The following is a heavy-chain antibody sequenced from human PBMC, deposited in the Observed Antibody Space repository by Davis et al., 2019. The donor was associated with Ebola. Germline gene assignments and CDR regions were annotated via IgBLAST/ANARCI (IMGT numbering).Heavy chain of an antibody. Sequence: GGSLRLSCAASGFTLSTYSMSWVRQAPGKGLEWVSSISSDSDYIYYADSANGRFTISRDNAKNSLYLQMNSLRDDDTAVYYCARDLKWVVFDYWGQGALVTVSS. V-gene: IGHV3-21*01. D-gene: IGHD1-26*01. CDR1: GFTLSTYS. CDR3: ARDLKWVVFDY. CDR2: ISSDSDYI. J-gene: IGHJ4*02.